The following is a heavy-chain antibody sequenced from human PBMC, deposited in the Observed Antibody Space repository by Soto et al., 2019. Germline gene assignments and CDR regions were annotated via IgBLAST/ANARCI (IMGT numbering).Heavy chain of an antibody. J-gene: IGHJ4*02. CDR2: IKQDGSEK. CDR3: AIQAGHTHLKGYCSSTSCYFDY. Sequence: EVQLVESGGGLVQPGGSLRLSCAASGFTFSSYWMSWVRQAPGKGLEWVANIKQDGSEKYYVDSVKGRFTISRDNAKNSLYLQMNSLRAEDTAVYYCAIQAGHTHLKGYCSSTSCYFDYWGQGTLVTVSS. CDR1: GFTFSSYW. V-gene: IGHV3-7*01. D-gene: IGHD2-2*01.